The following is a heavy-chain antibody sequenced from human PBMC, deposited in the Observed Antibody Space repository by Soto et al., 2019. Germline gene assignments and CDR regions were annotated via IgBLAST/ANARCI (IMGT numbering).Heavy chain of an antibody. J-gene: IGHJ6*02. CDR1: GDSITGVGYS. V-gene: IGHV4-30-2*01. Sequence: PSETLSHTCAVSGDSITGVGYSWIWIRQPPGKALEWIGYIYHTGTTYYTAALKSRVTISLDRSKNRISLSLNSVTAADTAVYYCAATVFGEYSHYALDVWGQGTTVTFSS. CDR3: AATVFGEYSHYALDV. D-gene: IGHD3-3*01. CDR2: IYHTGTT.